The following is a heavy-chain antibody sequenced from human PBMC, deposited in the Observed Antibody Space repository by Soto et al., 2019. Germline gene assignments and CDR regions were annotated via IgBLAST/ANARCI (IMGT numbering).Heavy chain of an antibody. D-gene: IGHD6-19*01. V-gene: IGHV3-30-3*01. CDR1: GFTFSSYA. CDR2: ISYDGSNK. J-gene: IGHJ3*02. Sequence: GGSLRLSCAASGFTFSSYAMHWVRQAPGKGLEWVAVISYDGSNKYYADSVKGRFTISRDNSKNTLYLQMNSLRAEDTAVYYCARDTGSGWYSGAFDIWGQGTMVTVSS. CDR3: ARDTGSGWYSGAFDI.